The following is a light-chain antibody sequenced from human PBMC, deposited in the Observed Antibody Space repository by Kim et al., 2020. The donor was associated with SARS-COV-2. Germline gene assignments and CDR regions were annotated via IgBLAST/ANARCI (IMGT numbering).Light chain of an antibody. Sequence: QSALTQPRSVSGSPGQSVAISCTGTSSDVGRYNYVSWYQQLPGKAPKLMIYDVATRPSGVPDRFSGSKSGNTASLTISGLQAEDEADYYCCSYAGNSMVFGGGTQLTVL. CDR1: SSDVGRYNY. J-gene: IGLJ2*01. CDR3: CSYAGNSMV. V-gene: IGLV2-11*01. CDR2: DVA.